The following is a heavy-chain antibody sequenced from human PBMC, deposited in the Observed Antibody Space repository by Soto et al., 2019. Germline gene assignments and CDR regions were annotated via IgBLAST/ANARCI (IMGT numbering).Heavy chain of an antibody. D-gene: IGHD6-13*01. Sequence: SETLSLTCTVSGGSISSYYWSWIRQPPGKGLEWIGYIYYSGSTNYNPSLKSRVTISVDTSKNQFSLKLSSVTAADTAVYYCARHEAAAAGIRYWFDPWGQGTLVTVSS. CDR3: ARHEAAAAGIRYWFDP. V-gene: IGHV4-59*08. CDR1: GGSISSYY. CDR2: IYYSGST. J-gene: IGHJ5*02.